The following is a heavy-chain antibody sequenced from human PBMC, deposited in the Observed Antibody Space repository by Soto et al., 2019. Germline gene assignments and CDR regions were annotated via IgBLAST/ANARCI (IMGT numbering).Heavy chain of an antibody. CDR2: IFPSDSDT. Sequence: GESLKISCRTSGYRFTSYWITWVRQMPGKGLEWMGIIFPSDSDTRYSPSLQGQVTISADRSTSTVFLQWASLKASDTAVYFCARKDKSGYFNWFDPWGQGTLLTVSS. D-gene: IGHD3-22*01. J-gene: IGHJ5*02. CDR3: ARKDKSGYFNWFDP. V-gene: IGHV5-51*01. CDR1: GYRFTSYW.